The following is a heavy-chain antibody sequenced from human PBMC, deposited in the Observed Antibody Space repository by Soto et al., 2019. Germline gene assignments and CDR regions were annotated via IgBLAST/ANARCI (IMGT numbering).Heavy chain of an antibody. Sequence: SGNVCYNASVYTFTSYGIILVRQAPGQGLEWMGWISAYNGNTNYAQKLQGRVTMTTDTSTSTAYMELRSLRSDDTAVYYGARDSDIVLMVYAIYYYYGRDVWGQGTTVTVSS. D-gene: IGHD2-8*01. CDR3: ARDSDIVLMVYAIYYYYGRDV. CDR1: VYTFTSYG. V-gene: IGHV1-18*01. J-gene: IGHJ6*02. CDR2: ISAYNGNT.